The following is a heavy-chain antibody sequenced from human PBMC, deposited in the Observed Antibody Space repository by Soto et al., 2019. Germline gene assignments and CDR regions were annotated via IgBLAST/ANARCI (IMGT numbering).Heavy chain of an antibody. Sequence: ASVKVSCKASGYTFTRYGIHWVRQAPGQTLEWMGWIRADSGNIEYTQKFQARVTITRDTSASTAYMEMRSLTSEDTALYYCTRDLLPRYSFSDFDPWGQGTQVTVSS. CDR1: GYTFTRYG. J-gene: IGHJ5*02. CDR2: IRADSGNI. CDR3: TRDLLPRYSFSDFDP. V-gene: IGHV1-3*01. D-gene: IGHD5-12*01.